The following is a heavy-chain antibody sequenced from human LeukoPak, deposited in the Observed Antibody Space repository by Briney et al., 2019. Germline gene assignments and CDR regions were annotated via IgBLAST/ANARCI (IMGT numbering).Heavy chain of an antibody. Sequence: SETLSLTCGVYGGSFSGYYWSWIRQPPGKGLEWIGEINHSGSTNYNPSLKSRVTISVDTSKNQFSLKLSSVTAADTAVYYCARQTGSGLFILPGGQGTLVTVSS. CDR2: INHSGST. J-gene: IGHJ4*02. V-gene: IGHV4-34*01. CDR3: ARQTGSGLFILP. CDR1: GGSFSGYY. D-gene: IGHD3/OR15-3a*01.